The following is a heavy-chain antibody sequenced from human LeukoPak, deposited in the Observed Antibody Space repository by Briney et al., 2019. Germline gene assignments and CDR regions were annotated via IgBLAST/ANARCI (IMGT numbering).Heavy chain of an antibody. CDR3: AELGITMIGGV. J-gene: IGHJ6*04. V-gene: IGHV3-23*01. CDR1: GFTFSSYG. Sequence: GGSLRLSCAASGFTFSSYGMSWVRQAPGKGLEWVLGISGSGGSTYYADSVKGRFTISRDNSKNSLYLQMNSLRAEDTAVYYCAELGITMIGGVWGKGTTVTISS. D-gene: IGHD3-10*02. CDR2: ISGSGGST.